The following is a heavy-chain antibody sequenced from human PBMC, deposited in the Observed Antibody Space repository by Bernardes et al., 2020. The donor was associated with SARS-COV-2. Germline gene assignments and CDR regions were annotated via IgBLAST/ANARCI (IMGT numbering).Heavy chain of an antibody. J-gene: IGHJ4*02. CDR3: ARSEGMYNYRTPTLDY. CDR1: GFTFGNYW. V-gene: IGHV3-74*01. D-gene: IGHD1-20*01. Sequence: GGSLRLSCEASGFTFGNYWMHWVRRPPGKGLEWVSRISGGGATTYADSVKGRFTISRDNAKNTVYLQMSGLRAEDTAIYFCARSEGMYNYRTPTLDYWGQGAPVTVSS. CDR2: ISGGGAT.